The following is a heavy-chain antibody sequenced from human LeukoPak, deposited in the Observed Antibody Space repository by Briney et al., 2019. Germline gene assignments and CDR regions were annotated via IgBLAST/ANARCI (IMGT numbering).Heavy chain of an antibody. Sequence: SETLSLTCTVSGYSINSGYYWGWIRQPPGKGLEWIGSIYYSGSTYYNPSLKSRVTISVDTSKNQFSLKLSSVTAADTAVYYCARFGSSWYLSYWGQGTLVTVSS. CDR3: ARFGSSWYLSY. D-gene: IGHD6-13*01. CDR2: IYYSGST. CDR1: GYSINSGYY. J-gene: IGHJ4*02. V-gene: IGHV4-38-2*02.